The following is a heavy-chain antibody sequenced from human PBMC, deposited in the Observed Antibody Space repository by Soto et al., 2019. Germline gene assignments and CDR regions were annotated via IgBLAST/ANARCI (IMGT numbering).Heavy chain of an antibody. CDR3: AADGQLVPYYYYGMDV. V-gene: IGHV1-58*01. CDR1: GFTFTSSA. Sequence: SVKVSCKASGFTFTSSAVQWVRQARGQRLEWIGWIVVGSGNTNYAQKFQERVTITRDMSTSTAYMELSSLRSEDTAVYYCAADGQLVPYYYYGMDVWRQGTTVTVSS. D-gene: IGHD6-6*01. CDR2: IVVGSGNT. J-gene: IGHJ6*02.